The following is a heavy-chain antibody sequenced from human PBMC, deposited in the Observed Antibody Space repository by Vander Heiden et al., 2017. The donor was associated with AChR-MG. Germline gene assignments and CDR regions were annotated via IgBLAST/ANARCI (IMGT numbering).Heavy chain of an antibody. Sequence: QVQLLESGGGVVQPGRSLSLSCAASGFTFRSYAMHGVRQAPGKGLEWVALISYEGDNKYYADSVKGRFTISRDNSKNTLYLRMNSLRVEDTAVYYCARGITVTSPGAWYFDLWGRGTLVTVSS. D-gene: IGHD4-17*01. J-gene: IGHJ2*01. CDR1: GFTFRSYA. CDR2: ISYEGDNK. V-gene: IGHV3-30-3*01. CDR3: ARGITVTSPGAWYFDL.